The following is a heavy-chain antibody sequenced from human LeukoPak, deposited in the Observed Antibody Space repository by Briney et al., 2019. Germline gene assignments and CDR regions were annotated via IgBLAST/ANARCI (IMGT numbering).Heavy chain of an antibody. V-gene: IGHV4-34*01. J-gene: IGHJ6*02. CDR2: INHGGST. CDR3: ARVHYSGYDFGMDV. D-gene: IGHD5-12*01. Sequence: PSETLSLTCAVYGGSLSGYYWSWIRQSPGKGLEWIGEINHGGSTNYNPSLKSRVTMSVDTSKNHFSLKLSSVTAADTAVYYCARVHYSGYDFGMDVWGQGTTVTVSS. CDR1: GGSLSGYY.